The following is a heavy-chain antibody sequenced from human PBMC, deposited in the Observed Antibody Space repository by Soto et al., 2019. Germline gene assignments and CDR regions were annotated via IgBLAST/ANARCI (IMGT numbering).Heavy chain of an antibody. J-gene: IGHJ5*02. Sequence: SETLSLTCTVSGGSISSGDYYWSWIRQPPGKGLEWIGYIYYSGSTYYNPSLKSRVTISVDTSKNQFSLKLSSVTATDTAVYYCARLGAYYQSLDPWGPGTLVTVSS. CDR1: GGSISSGDYY. V-gene: IGHV4-30-4*01. CDR3: ARLGAYYQSLDP. CDR2: IYYSGST. D-gene: IGHD3-22*01.